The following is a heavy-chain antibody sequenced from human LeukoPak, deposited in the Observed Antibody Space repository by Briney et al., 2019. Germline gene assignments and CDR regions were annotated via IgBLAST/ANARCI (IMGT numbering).Heavy chain of an antibody. CDR1: GGSLSSYY. D-gene: IGHD2-15*01. J-gene: IGHJ4*02. Sequence: PSETLSLTCTVYGGSLSSYYWSWIRQPPGKGLEWIGSIHSSGSTNNNPSVKSRVTISIDTSKNQVSLKLSSVTAADTAVYYCARDRGYCSGGNCYHGDYFDYWGQGTLVTVSS. V-gene: IGHV4-59*01. CDR3: ARDRGYCSGGNCYHGDYFDY. CDR2: IHSSGST.